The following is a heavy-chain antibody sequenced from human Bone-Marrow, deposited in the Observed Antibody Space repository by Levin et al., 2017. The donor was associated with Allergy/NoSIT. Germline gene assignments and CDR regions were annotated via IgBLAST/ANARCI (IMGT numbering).Heavy chain of an antibody. CDR1: GYTFTGYH. CDR3: ARDEPKTAARTVDAFDL. J-gene: IGHJ3*01. V-gene: IGHV1-2*02. D-gene: IGHD6-13*01. CDR2: INPNSAET. Sequence: ASVKVSCKASGYTFTGYHLHWVRQAPGQGLEWMGWINPNSAETKYAQNFQGRISMTRDTSISTAYMELTRLTFDDTALYFCARDEPKTAARTVDAFDLWGQGTMVTVSS.